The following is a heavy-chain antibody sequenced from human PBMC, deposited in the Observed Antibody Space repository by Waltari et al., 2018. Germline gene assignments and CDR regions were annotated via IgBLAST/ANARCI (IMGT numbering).Heavy chain of an antibody. Sequence: QVQLQESGPGLVKPSETLSLTCTVSGGSISSYYWSWIRQPPGKGLEWIGYIYYSGSTNYNPSLKSRVTISVDTSKNQFSLKLSSVTAADTAVYYCARVSGGYSYLLRYFDYWGQGTLVTVSS. V-gene: IGHV4-59*01. D-gene: IGHD5-18*01. J-gene: IGHJ4*02. CDR2: IYYSGST. CDR3: ARVSGGYSYLLRYFDY. CDR1: GGSISSYY.